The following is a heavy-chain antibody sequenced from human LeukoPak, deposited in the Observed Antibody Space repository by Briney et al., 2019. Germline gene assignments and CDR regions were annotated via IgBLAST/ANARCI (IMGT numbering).Heavy chain of an antibody. Sequence: GGSLRLSCAASGFTVSSNYMSWVRQAPGKGLEWVSVIYSGGSTYYADSVKGRFTISRDNSKNTLYLQMNSLRAEDTAVYYCARLFIGYCSGGSCLLDYWGQGTLVTVSS. CDR2: IYSGGST. V-gene: IGHV3-66*01. CDR1: GFTVSSNY. J-gene: IGHJ4*02. CDR3: ARLFIGYCSGGSCLLDY. D-gene: IGHD2-15*01.